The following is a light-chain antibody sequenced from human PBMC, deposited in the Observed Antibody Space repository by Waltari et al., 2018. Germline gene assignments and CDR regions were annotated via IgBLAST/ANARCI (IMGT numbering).Light chain of an antibody. J-gene: IGLJ2*01. Sequence: QSLLTQAPSASGTPGQTVTISCSGSSSNIGSNTVNWYQQLPGTAPKLHISSNKPPPSGVPARFSGSKSCTSASLAIGGRQSEDEADYYCGTWDDSLNGPLFGGGTKVTVL. CDR1: SSNIGSNT. V-gene: IGLV1-44*01. CDR3: GTWDDSLNGPL. CDR2: SNK.